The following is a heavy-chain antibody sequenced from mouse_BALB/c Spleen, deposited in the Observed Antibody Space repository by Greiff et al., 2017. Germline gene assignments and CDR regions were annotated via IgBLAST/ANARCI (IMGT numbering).Heavy chain of an antibody. CDR1: GYAFTNYL. Sequence: VKLQQSGAELVRPGTSVKVSCKASGYAFTNYLIEWVKQRPGQGLEWIGVINPGSGGTNYNEKFKGKATLTADKSSSTAYMQLSSLTSDDSAVYFCARERDGNFFAYWGQGTLVTVSA. D-gene: IGHD2-1*01. CDR3: ARERDGNFFAY. CDR2: INPGSGGT. J-gene: IGHJ3*01. V-gene: IGHV1-54*01.